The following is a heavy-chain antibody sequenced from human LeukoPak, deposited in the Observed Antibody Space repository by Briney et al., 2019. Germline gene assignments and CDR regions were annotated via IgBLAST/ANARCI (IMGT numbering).Heavy chain of an antibody. CDR3: AREGTAYYYDSSGYSFDY. Sequence: ASVKVSCKASGYTFTSYYMHWVRQAPGQGLEWMGIINPSGGSTSYAQKFQGRVTMTRDTSTSTVYMELSSLRSEDTAVYYCAREGTAYYYDSSGYSFDYWGQGTPVTVSS. D-gene: IGHD3-22*01. CDR1: GYTFTSYY. V-gene: IGHV1-46*01. J-gene: IGHJ4*02. CDR2: INPSGGST.